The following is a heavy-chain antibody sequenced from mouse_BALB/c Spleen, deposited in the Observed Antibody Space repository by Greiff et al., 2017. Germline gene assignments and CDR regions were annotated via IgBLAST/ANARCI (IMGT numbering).Heavy chain of an antibody. Sequence: VQLQQSGPSLVKPSQTLSLTCSVTGDSITSGYWNWIRKFPGNKLEYMGYISYSGSTYYNPSLKSRISITRDTSKNQYYLQLNSVATEDTATYYCASSGGEEPAWFGYWGQGTLVTVSA. CDR3: ASSGGEEPAWFGY. J-gene: IGHJ3*01. CDR1: GDSITSGY. V-gene: IGHV3-8*02. CDR2: ISYSGST. D-gene: IGHD4-1*01.